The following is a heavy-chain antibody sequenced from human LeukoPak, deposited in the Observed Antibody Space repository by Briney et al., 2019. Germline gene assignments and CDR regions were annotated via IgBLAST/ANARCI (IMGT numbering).Heavy chain of an antibody. CDR2: IYYSGST. CDR3: ARGGDYYYDSSGYPQDY. J-gene: IGHJ4*02. V-gene: IGHV4-31*03. Sequence: TLSLTCTVSGGSISSGGYCWSWIRQHPGKGLEWIGYIYYSGSTYYNPSLKSRVTISVDTSKNQFSLKLSSVTAADTAVYYCARGGDYYYDSSGYPQDYWGQGTLVTVST. CDR1: GGSISSGGYC. D-gene: IGHD3-22*01.